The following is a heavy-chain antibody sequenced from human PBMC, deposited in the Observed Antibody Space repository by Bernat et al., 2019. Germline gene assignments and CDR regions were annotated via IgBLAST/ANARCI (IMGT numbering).Heavy chain of an antibody. Sequence: QVQLQESGPGLVKPSGTLSLTCAVSGGSISSSNWWSWVRQPPGKGLEWIGEIYHSGSTNYNPSLKSRVTISVDKSKNQFSLKLSSVTAADTAVYYCASSLGYCSGGSCYYYFDYWGQGTLVTVSS. CDR3: ASSLGYCSGGSCYYYFDY. CDR2: IYHSGST. V-gene: IGHV4-4*02. CDR1: GGSISSSNW. J-gene: IGHJ4*02. D-gene: IGHD2-15*01.